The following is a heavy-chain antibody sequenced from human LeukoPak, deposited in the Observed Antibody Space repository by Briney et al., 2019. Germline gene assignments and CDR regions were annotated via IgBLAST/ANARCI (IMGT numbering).Heavy chain of an antibody. CDR2: MNPNSGNT. V-gene: IGHV1-8*01. J-gene: IGHJ5*02. D-gene: IGHD3-9*01. CDR1: GYTFTSYD. CDR3: ARGNYDILTRYNWFDP. Sequence: ASVKVSCKASGYTFTSYDINWVRQATGQGLEWMGWMNPNSGNTGYAQKFQGRVTMTRNTSISTAYMELSSLRSEDTAVYYCARGNYDILTRYNWFDPWGQGTLVTVSS.